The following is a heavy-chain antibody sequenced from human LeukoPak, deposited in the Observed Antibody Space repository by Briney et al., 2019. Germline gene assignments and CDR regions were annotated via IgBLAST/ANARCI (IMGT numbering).Heavy chain of an antibody. V-gene: IGHV4-39*01. J-gene: IGHJ4*02. D-gene: IGHD3-22*01. CDR3: ARRLYYYDNSGYYTDY. CDR2: IYCSGNT. Sequence: SETLSLTCTVSGGSISSDSYHWGWIRQPPGKGLEWIGSIYCSGNTYYNPSLRSRVTLSRDTSKNQFSLKLSSVTAADTAVYYCARRLYYYDNSGYYTDYWGQGTLVTVSS. CDR1: GGSISSDSYH.